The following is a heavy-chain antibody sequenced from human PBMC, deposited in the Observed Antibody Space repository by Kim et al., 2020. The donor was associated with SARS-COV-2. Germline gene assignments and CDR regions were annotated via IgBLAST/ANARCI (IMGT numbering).Heavy chain of an antibody. CDR2: IWYDGSNK. V-gene: IGHV3-33*01. D-gene: IGHD2-21*01. Sequence: GGSMRLSCAASGFTFSSYGMHWVRQAPGKGLEWVAVIWYDGSNKYYADSVKGRFTISRDNSKNTLYLQMNSLRAEDTAVYYCATVVSIGDAFDIWGQGTMVTVSS. J-gene: IGHJ3*02. CDR1: GFTFSSYG. CDR3: ATVVSIGDAFDI.